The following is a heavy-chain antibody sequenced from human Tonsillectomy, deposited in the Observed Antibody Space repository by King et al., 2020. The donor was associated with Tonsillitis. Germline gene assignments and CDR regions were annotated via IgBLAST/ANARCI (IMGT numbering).Heavy chain of an antibody. Sequence: VQLVESGGGLVQPGGSLRLSCTASGFTFSDHDMDWVRQAPGKGLEWVGRSRSKNKGYTTEYAASVKGRFTISRDASMNSLYLQLNSLKTEDTAVYYCAIFMRTWGYWGQGTLVTVSS. CDR1: GFTFSDHD. J-gene: IGHJ4*02. CDR2: SRSKNKGYTT. D-gene: IGHD3-16*01. V-gene: IGHV3-72*01. CDR3: AIFMRTWGY.